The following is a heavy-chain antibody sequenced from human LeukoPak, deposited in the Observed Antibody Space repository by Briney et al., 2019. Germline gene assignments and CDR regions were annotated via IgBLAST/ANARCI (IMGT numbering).Heavy chain of an antibody. CDR2: INHSGST. CDR3: ARHAGGAGWHYFDY. CDR1: GGSFNGYY. J-gene: IGHJ4*02. Sequence: SETLSLTCAVYGGSFNGYYWTWIRQPPGKGLEWIGEINHSGSTYYNTSLKSRVTISVDTSKNQFSLKLSSVTAADTALYYCARHAGGAGWHYFDYWGQGALVTVSS. V-gene: IGHV4-34*01. D-gene: IGHD6-19*01.